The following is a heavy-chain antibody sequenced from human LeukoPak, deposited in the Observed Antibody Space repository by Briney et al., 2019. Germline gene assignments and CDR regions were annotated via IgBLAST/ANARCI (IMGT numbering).Heavy chain of an antibody. CDR3: AREPNRWYGIDY. CDR1: GASISNSNW. CDR2: IYHSGST. J-gene: IGHJ4*02. D-gene: IGHD3-10*01. Sequence: SETLSLTCAVAGASISNSNWWTWVRQPPGKGLEWIGEIYHSGSTNYKPSLKSRATISVDKSKNQFSLKLSSVTAADTAVYYCAREPNRWYGIDYWGQGTLVTVSS. V-gene: IGHV4-4*02.